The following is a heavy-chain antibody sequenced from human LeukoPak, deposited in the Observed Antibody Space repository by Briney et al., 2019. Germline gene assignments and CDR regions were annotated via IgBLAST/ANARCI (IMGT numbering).Heavy chain of an antibody. CDR3: SMYFYNSRGYSLYYFEY. Sequence: SVKVSCKASGGTVSKYGISWVRQAPGQGLEWMGRIIPSFGTPNYAQKFQDRVTLTTDESTSTAYMELSSLGLEDTAVYYCSMYFYNSRGYSLYYFEYWGQGPLVTVSS. D-gene: IGHD3-22*01. V-gene: IGHV1-69*05. CDR2: IIPSFGTP. CDR1: GGTVSKYG. J-gene: IGHJ4*02.